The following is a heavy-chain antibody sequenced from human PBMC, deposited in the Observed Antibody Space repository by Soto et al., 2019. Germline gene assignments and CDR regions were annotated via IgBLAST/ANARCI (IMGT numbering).Heavy chain of an antibody. J-gene: IGHJ3*02. Sequence: EVQLLESGGGLVQPGGSLRLSCVASGFTFSSNAMSWVRQAPGRGLEWVSHITRGSGGGTYYADSRRGRFTISRDNAKNTLYMQMNSLRVEDPAVYDCGKGTWGAFDIWGHGTLVTVSS. CDR1: GFTFSSNA. D-gene: IGHD7-27*01. V-gene: IGHV3-23*01. CDR3: GKGTWGAFDI. CDR2: ITRGSGGGT.